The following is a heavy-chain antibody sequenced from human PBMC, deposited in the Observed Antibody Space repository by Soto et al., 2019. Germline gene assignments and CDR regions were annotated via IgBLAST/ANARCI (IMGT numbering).Heavy chain of an antibody. CDR2: IYSGGST. J-gene: IGHJ3*01. D-gene: IGHD3-22*01. V-gene: IGHV3-53*01. CDR1: GFTFSSNE. CDR3: ATRPLLPGAP. Sequence: EVQLVESGGGLIQPGGSLRLSCAASGFTFSSNEMNWVRQAPGKGLEWVSLIYSGGSTYYADSVKGRFTISRDNSKNTLYLQMTSLIAEDTAVYYCATRPLLPGAPWGQGTMVTVSS.